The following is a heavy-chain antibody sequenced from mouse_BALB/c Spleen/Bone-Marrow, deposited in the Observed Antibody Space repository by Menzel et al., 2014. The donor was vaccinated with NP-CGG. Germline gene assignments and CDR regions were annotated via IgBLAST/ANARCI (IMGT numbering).Heavy chain of an antibody. CDR1: GFTFXSYG. V-gene: IGHV5-6*02. CDR2: ISSGGSYT. CDR3: ARHRDAMDY. D-gene: IGHD2-14*01. Sequence: EVKLEESGGDLVKPGGSLKLSCAASGFTFXSYGMSWVRQTPDKRLEWVATISSGGSYTYYPDSVKGRFTISRDNAKNTLYLQMSSLKSEDTAMYYCARHRDAMDYWGQGTSVTVSS. J-gene: IGHJ4*01.